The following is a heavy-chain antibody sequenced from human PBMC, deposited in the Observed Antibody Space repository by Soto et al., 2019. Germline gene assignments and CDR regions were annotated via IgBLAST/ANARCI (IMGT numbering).Heavy chain of an antibody. V-gene: IGHV4-30-2*06. Sequence: SEPLSLTCAVSGDSISSGGYSWSWIRLSPGKGLECIGYIYHIGTAYYNPSLKSRVGLSVDKPKNQFSLKLSAVTAADTGVYYCARYSGSWFDPWGQGTLVTVSS. D-gene: IGHD1-26*01. J-gene: IGHJ5*01. CDR1: GDSISSGGYS. CDR3: ARYSGSWFDP. CDR2: IYHIGTA.